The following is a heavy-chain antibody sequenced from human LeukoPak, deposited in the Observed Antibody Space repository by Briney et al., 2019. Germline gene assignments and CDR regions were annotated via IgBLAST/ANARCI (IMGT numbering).Heavy chain of an antibody. CDR1: GGSISSSSYY. Sequence: PSETLSLTCTVSGGSISSSSYYWGWIRQPPGKGLEWIGRIYTSGSTNYNPSLKSRVTMSVDTSKNQFSLKLSSVTAADTAVYYCARQLVVPAAEDAFDIWGQGTMVTVSS. J-gene: IGHJ3*02. D-gene: IGHD2-2*01. V-gene: IGHV4-39*07. CDR2: IYTSGST. CDR3: ARQLVVPAAEDAFDI.